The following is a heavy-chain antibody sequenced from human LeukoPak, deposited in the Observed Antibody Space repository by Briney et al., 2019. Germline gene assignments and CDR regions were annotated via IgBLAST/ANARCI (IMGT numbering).Heavy chain of an antibody. D-gene: IGHD1-26*01. V-gene: IGHV3-33*01. Sequence: GRSLRLSCAASGFTFSSYGMHWVRQAPGKGLEWVAVIWYDGTNKHYADSVKGRFTISRDNSKSTLYLQMNSLRAEDTAVYYCARSHESGSYAHWGQGTLVTVSS. CDR1: GFTFSSYG. CDR3: ARSHESGSYAH. J-gene: IGHJ4*02. CDR2: IWYDGTNK.